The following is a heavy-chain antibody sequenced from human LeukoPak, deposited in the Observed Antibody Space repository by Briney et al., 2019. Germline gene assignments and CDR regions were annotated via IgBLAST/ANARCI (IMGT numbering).Heavy chain of an antibody. CDR3: HEGDYALDY. J-gene: IGHJ4*02. CDR1: GFTFSSYA. V-gene: IGHV3-30-3*01. Sequence: GGSLRLSCVASGFTFSSYAMHWVRQAPGEGLEWVAVISYDGSNKYYADSVNGRFTISRDNSKNMLYLHMNSLRAEDTAVYHCHEGDYALDYWGQGTPVTVSS. D-gene: IGHD4-17*01. CDR2: ISYDGSNK.